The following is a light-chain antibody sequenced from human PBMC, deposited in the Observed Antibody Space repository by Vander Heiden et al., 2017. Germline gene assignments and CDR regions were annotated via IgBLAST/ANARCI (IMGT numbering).Light chain of an antibody. Sequence: DIAMPQSLDSLALSLGERATLNRKSTQHILYSGNNNNYLAWYQQKPGQPPKLLIYWASSRESGVPDRFSGSGSGTDFTLTISSLQAEDGAVYYCQQYYSSPYTFGQGTELEIK. CDR1: QHILYSGNNNNY. J-gene: IGKJ2*01. CDR2: WAS. V-gene: IGKV4-1*01. CDR3: QQYYSSPYT.